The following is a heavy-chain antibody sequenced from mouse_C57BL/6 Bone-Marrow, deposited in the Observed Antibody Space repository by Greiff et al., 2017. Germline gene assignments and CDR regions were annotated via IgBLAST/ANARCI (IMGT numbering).Heavy chain of an antibody. V-gene: IGHV1-61*01. Sequence: VQLQQPGAELVRPGSSVKLSCKASGYTFTSYWMDWVKQRPGQGLEWIGNIYPSDSETHYNQQFKDKATLTVDKSSSPAYMLPSSLTSEDSAVYYCERGTTVGARYARDYWGQGTSVTVSS. CDR2: IYPSDSET. J-gene: IGHJ4*01. CDR3: ERGTTVGARYARDY. D-gene: IGHD1-1*01. CDR1: GYTFTSYW.